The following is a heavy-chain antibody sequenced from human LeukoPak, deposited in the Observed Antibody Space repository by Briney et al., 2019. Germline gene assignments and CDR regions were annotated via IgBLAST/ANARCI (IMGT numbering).Heavy chain of an antibody. CDR3: ARDRYYYDTSGLEGVFDI. J-gene: IGHJ3*02. CDR1: GGSISSSSYY. V-gene: IGHV4-39*07. D-gene: IGHD3-22*01. Sequence: SETLSLTCTVSGGSISSSSYYWGWIRQPPGKGLEWIGSIYYSGSTYYNPSLKSRVTISVDTSKNQFSLKLSSVTAADTAVYYCARDRYYYDTSGLEGVFDIWGQGTMVTVSS. CDR2: IYYSGST.